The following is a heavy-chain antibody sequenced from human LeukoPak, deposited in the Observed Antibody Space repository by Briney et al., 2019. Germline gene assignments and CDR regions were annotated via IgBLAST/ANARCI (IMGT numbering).Heavy chain of an antibody. V-gene: IGHV1-2*02. CDR1: GHRFTDYY. Sequence: ASVKVSCKTSGHRFTDYYIHWVRQAPGQGLEWMGWSKPDSGDTRYAQEFQARVTMTRDTSISTVYMELNRLTSDDTAVYYCASAGYFKPLDFWGQGTLVTVSS. CDR2: SKPDSGDT. D-gene: IGHD2/OR15-2a*01. J-gene: IGHJ4*02. CDR3: ASAGYFKPLDF.